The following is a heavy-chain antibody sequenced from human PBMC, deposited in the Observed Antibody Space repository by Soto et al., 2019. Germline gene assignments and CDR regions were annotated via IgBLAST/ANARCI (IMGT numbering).Heavy chain of an antibody. CDR2: IYWDDDK. V-gene: IGHV2-5*02. CDR1: GFSLSTSGVG. Sequence: QITLKESGPMLVKPTQPLTLTCTFSGFSLSTSGVGVGWFRQPPGKALKWLALIYWDDDKRYSPSLKTRLTTTKDTSKNQVVLTMTNMDPVDTATYYCAQSPGITEVRRAFDIWGQGTMVTVSS. J-gene: IGHJ3*02. CDR3: AQSPGITEVRRAFDI. D-gene: IGHD1-20*01.